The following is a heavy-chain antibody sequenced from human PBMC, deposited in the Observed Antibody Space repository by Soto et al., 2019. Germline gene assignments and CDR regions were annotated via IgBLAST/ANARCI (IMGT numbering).Heavy chain of an antibody. CDR2: INHSGST. V-gene: IGHV4-34*01. CDR3: ARGPMTTVTYYYGMDV. J-gene: IGHJ6*02. D-gene: IGHD4-17*01. CDR1: GGSFSGYY. Sequence: KTSETLSLTCAVYGGSFSGYYWSWIRQPPGKGLEWIGEINHSGSTNYNPSLKSRVTISVDTSKNQFSLKLSSVTAADTAVYYCARGPMTTVTYYYGMDVWGQGTTVTVSS.